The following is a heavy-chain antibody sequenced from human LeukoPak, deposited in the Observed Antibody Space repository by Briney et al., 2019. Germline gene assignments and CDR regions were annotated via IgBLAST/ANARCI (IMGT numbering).Heavy chain of an antibody. J-gene: IGHJ4*02. Sequence: PSETLSLTCAVSGGSISSYYWSWIRQPPGKGLEWIGYIYYSGSTNYNPSLKSRVTISVDTSKNQFSLKLSSVTAADTAVYYCARVYGDRDYFDYWGQGTLVTVSS. CDR3: ARVYGDRDYFDY. CDR1: GGSISSYY. CDR2: IYYSGST. V-gene: IGHV4-59*01. D-gene: IGHD4-17*01.